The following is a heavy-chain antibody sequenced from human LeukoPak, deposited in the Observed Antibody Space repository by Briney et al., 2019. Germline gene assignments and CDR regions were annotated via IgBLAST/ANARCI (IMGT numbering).Heavy chain of an antibody. D-gene: IGHD3-10*01. CDR1: GFTFSSYW. CDR2: INSDGSST. CDR3: ARVRGSYYNGIDH. V-gene: IGHV3-74*01. Sequence: GGSLRLSCAASGFTFSSYWMHWVRQAPGKGLVWVSRINSDGSSTNYADSVKGRFTISRDNAKNTLYLQMNSLRAEDTAVYYCARVRGSYYNGIDHWGQGTLVTVSS. J-gene: IGHJ4*02.